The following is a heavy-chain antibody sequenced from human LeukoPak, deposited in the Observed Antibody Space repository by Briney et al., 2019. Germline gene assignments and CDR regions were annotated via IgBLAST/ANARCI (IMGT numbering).Heavy chain of an antibody. D-gene: IGHD3/OR15-3a*01. CDR2: TTSSATYS. CDR1: GFTFSTYA. Sequence: GGSLRLSCAASGFTFSTYAMSWARQAPGKGQEWVSTTTSSATYSYYADSVMGRFTISRDDSKNTLYLQMHSLRAEDTAVYYCAKDTTVTPTGYYTFDVWGQGTMVTVSS. V-gene: IGHV3-23*01. J-gene: IGHJ3*01. CDR3: AKDTTVTPTGYYTFDV.